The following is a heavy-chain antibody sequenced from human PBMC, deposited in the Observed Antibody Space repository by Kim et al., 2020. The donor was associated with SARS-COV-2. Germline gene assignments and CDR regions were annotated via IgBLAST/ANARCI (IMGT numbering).Heavy chain of an antibody. D-gene: IGHD6-13*01. Sequence: GGSLRLSCAASGFTFGDYAMHWVRQAPGKGLEWVSGISWNSGSIGYADSVKGRFTISRDNAKNSLYLQMNSLRAEDTALYYCAKGGYSSSWYGTLRGYYYYMDVWGKGTTVTVSS. CDR2: ISWNSGSI. CDR1: GFTFGDYA. V-gene: IGHV3-9*01. CDR3: AKGGYSSSWYGTLRGYYYYMDV. J-gene: IGHJ6*03.